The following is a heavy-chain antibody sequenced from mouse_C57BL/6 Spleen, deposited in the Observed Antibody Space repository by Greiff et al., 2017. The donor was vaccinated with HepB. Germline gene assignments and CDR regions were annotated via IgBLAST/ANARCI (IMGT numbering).Heavy chain of an antibody. V-gene: IGHV1-69*01. CDR3: ARGDSSGPWFAY. Sequence: QVQLKQPGAELVMPGASVKLSCKASGYTFTSYWMHWVKQRPGQGLEWIGEIDPSDSYTNYNQKFKGKSTLTVDKSSSTAYMQLSSLTSEDSAVYYCARGDSSGPWFAYWGQGTLVTVSA. J-gene: IGHJ3*01. CDR2: IDPSDSYT. CDR1: GYTFTSYW. D-gene: IGHD3-2*02.